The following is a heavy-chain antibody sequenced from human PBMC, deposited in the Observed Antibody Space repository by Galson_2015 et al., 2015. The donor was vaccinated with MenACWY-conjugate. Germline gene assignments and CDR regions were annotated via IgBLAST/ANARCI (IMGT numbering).Heavy chain of an antibody. D-gene: IGHD3-9*01. J-gene: IGHJ6*02. CDR1: GFTISTYS. V-gene: IGHV3-48*04. CDR3: ARDRQSGRKNVLTASSMDV. Sequence: SLRLSCAASGFTISTYSMNWVRQAPGKGLEWISYISSSSTTIYYPDSVKGRFTISRDNAKNSLYLQMNSLRAEDTAVYFCARDRQSGRKNVLTASSMDVWGQGTTVTVSS. CDR2: ISSSSTTI.